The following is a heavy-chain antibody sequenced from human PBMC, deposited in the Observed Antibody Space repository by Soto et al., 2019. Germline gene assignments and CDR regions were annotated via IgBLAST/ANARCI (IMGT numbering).Heavy chain of an antibody. J-gene: IGHJ6*02. D-gene: IGHD2-2*01. CDR1: GGTFSSYA. CDR2: IIPIFGTA. V-gene: IGHV1-69*13. Sequence: SVKVSCKASGGTFSSYAISWVRQAPGQGLEWMGGIIPIFGTANYAQKFQGRVTITADESTSTAYMELSSLRSEDTAVYYCARGRDIVVVPAAIWTYYYYGMDVWGQGTRVTVSS. CDR3: ARGRDIVVVPAAIWTYYYYGMDV.